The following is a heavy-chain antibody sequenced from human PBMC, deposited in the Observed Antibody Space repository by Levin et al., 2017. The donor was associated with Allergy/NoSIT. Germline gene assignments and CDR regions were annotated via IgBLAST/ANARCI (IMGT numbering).Heavy chain of an antibody. CDR1: GFQFSLYG. V-gene: IGHV3-30*18. D-gene: IGHD2-15*01. CDR2: VVFDGNDQ. J-gene: IGHJ3*01. Sequence: GGSLRLSCAASGFQFSLYGMHWVRQAPGKGLEWVALVVFDGNDQYYADSVKGRFTISRDNSKNTLYLQMSSLRENDTAIYYCAKRGYCSGNTCQSHDAIDVWGQGTLVIVSS. CDR3: AKRGYCSGNTCQSHDAIDV.